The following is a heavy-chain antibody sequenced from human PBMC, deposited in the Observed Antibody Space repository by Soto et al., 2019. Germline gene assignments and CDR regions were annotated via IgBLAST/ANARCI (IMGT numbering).Heavy chain of an antibody. Sequence: QLQLVQSGGEVKTPGASVKVSCTTSGYTFTSHGISWVRQAPGQGLEWMGWISTYNGKTDYAQKFQGRGTMTADTRTSTGYREVRRLRSDDTAVYYWARLLTEGATYREDAFDMWGQGTKVTVSS. D-gene: IGHD1-26*01. CDR3: ARLLTEGATYREDAFDM. J-gene: IGHJ3*02. CDR2: ISTYNGKT. V-gene: IGHV1-18*01. CDR1: GYTFTSHG.